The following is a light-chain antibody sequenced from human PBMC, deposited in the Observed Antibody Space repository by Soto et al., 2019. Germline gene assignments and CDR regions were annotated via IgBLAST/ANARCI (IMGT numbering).Light chain of an antibody. Sequence: QSLLGLPSSVCGSPGQSITISCSGTSSDIGSYDHVAWYQQFPGKSPKLIIYAVSDRPSGVSDRFSGSKSGISASLTISGLQTEDEADYYCISYTDRQSYLFGTGTKVTV. V-gene: IGLV2-14*03. CDR1: SSDIGSYDH. CDR2: AVS. J-gene: IGLJ1*01. CDR3: ISYTDRQSYL.